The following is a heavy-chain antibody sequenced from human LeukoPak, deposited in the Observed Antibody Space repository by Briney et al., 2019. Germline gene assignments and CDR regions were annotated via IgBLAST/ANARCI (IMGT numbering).Heavy chain of an antibody. V-gene: IGHV3-30*03. Sequence: GGSPRLSCAASGFTFSSFGMHWVRQAPGKGLEWVAFISYGGSNDYYADSVKGRFTISRDNSKNTLYLQMNSLRAEDTAVYYCGSGNYLVYWGQGTLVTVSS. D-gene: IGHD1-26*01. CDR3: GSGNYLVY. CDR2: ISYGGSND. J-gene: IGHJ4*02. CDR1: GFTFSSFG.